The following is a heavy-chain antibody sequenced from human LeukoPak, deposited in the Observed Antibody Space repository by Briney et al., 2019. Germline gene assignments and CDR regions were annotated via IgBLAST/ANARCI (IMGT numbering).Heavy chain of an antibody. CDR2: IYYSGST. D-gene: IGHD5-24*01. CDR3: ARVGRRDGYNYAYDAFDI. V-gene: IGHV4-31*03. J-gene: IGHJ3*02. Sequence: SQTLSLTCTVSGGSITSGGYYWSWIRQHPGKGLEWIGYIYYSGSTYYNPSLKSRATISVDTSKNQFSLKLSSVTAADTAVYYCARVGRRDGYNYAYDAFDIWGQGTMVTVSS. CDR1: GGSITSGGYY.